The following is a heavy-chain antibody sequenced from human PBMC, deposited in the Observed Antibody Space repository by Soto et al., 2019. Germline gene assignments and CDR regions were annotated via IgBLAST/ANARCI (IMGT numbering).Heavy chain of an antibody. CDR3: ARGTTLVRGLRDGMDV. D-gene: IGHD3-10*01. Sequence: QVQLVQSGAEVKEPGASVKVFCRASGYTFTNYFMHWVRQAPGAGLEWMGVITPTGGTTHYAQKFQGRVTMTKDTSTSTVYIEMSSLRPEDTAVYYCARGTTLVRGLRDGMDVWGQGTTVTVSS. CDR1: GYTFTNYF. V-gene: IGHV1-46*01. J-gene: IGHJ6*02. CDR2: ITPTGGTT.